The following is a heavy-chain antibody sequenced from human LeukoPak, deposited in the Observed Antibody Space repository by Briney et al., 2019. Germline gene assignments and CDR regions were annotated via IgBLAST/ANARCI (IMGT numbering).Heavy chain of an antibody. D-gene: IGHD2-2*01. Sequence: ASVKVSCKASGYTFTSYYMHWVRQAPGQGLEWMGIINPSGGSTSYAQKFQGRVTMTRDMSTSTVYMELSSLRSEDTAVYYCARVSPRYCSSTSCLQPYYYYYMDVWGKGTTVTVSS. V-gene: IGHV1-46*01. CDR3: ARVSPRYCSSTSCLQPYYYYYMDV. CDR2: INPSGGST. J-gene: IGHJ6*03. CDR1: GYTFTSYY.